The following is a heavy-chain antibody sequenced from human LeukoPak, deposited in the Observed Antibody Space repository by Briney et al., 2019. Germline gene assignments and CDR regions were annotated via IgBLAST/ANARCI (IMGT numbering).Heavy chain of an antibody. CDR2: ISYDGSNK. D-gene: IGHD5-12*01. CDR3: AKEVSGYDSSPGDY. V-gene: IGHV3-30*18. J-gene: IGHJ4*02. Sequence: PGGSLRLSCAASGFTFSSYGMHWVRQAPGKGLEWVAVISYDGSNKYYADSVKGRFTISRDNSKNTLYLQMNSLRAEDTAVYYCAKEVSGYDSSPGDYWGQGTLVTVSS. CDR1: GFTFSSYG.